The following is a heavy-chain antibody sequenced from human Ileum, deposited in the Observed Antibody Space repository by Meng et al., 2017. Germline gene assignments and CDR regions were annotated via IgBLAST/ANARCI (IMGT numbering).Heavy chain of an antibody. D-gene: IGHD3-22*01. V-gene: IGHV3-30*01. CDR2: ISYDGSNK. CDR3: ARVPWDYDSSGYYLFGAFDI. J-gene: IGHJ3*02. Sequence: GGSLRLSCAASGFTFSSYAMHWVRQAPGKGLEWVAVISYDGSNKYYADSVKGRFTISRDNSKNTLYLQMNSLRAEDTAVYYCARVPWDYDSSGYYLFGAFDIWGQGTMVTGSS. CDR1: GFTFSSYA.